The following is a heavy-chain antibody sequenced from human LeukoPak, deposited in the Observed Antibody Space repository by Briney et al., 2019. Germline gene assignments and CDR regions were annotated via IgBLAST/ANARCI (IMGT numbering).Heavy chain of an antibody. CDR3: ARGVGGVTMVRGGHWFDP. J-gene: IGHJ5*02. D-gene: IGHD3-10*01. Sequence: GASVKVSCKASGYTFTSYYMHWVRQAPGQGLEWMGIINPSGGSTSYAQKFQGRVTMTRDTSTSTVYMELSSLRSEDTAVYYCARGVGGVTMVRGGHWFDPWGQGTLVTVSS. CDR1: GYTFTSYY. V-gene: IGHV1-46*01. CDR2: INPSGGST.